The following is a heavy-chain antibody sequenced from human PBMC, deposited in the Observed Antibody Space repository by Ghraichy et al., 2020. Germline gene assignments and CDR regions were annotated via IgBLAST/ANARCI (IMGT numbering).Heavy chain of an antibody. CDR1: GYTFTGNY. CDR3: ARGGYSSSWYGDF. Sequence: ASVKVSCKASGYTFTGNYIHWVRQAPGQGLEWMGWINPNSAGTSYAHKFQDRVTMTRDTSISTVYMELNRLTSDDTAVYFCARGGYSSSWYGDFWGQGTLVTVSS. CDR2: INPNSAGT. J-gene: IGHJ4*02. D-gene: IGHD6-13*01. V-gene: IGHV1-2*07.